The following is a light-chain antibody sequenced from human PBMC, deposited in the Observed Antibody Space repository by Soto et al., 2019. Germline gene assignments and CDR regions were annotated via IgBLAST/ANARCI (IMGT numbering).Light chain of an antibody. V-gene: IGKV1-39*01. CDR2: ASS. CDR3: QQSYTTPSIT. CDR1: QSIGIY. J-gene: IGKJ5*01. Sequence: DIQMTQSPSSLSASVGDRVTITCRASQSIGIYLNWYQQKPGKAPKLLIYASSSLQSGVPSRFSGSGSGTDFTLTVSSLQPEDFATYYCQQSYTTPSITFGQGTRLEI.